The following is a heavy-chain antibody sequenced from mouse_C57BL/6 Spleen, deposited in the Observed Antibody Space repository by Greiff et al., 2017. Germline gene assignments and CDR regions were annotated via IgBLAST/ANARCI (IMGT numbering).Heavy chain of an antibody. CDR2: IHPSDSDT. CDR1: GYTFTSYW. D-gene: IGHD2-1*01. Sequence: VQLQQPGAELVKPGASVKVSCKASGYTFTSYWMHWVKQRPGQGLEWIGRIHPSDSDTNYNQKFKGKATLTVDKSSSTAYMQLSSLTSEDSVVYYCASIYYGNSWYFDVWGTGTTVTVSS. CDR3: ASIYYGNSWYFDV. J-gene: IGHJ1*03. V-gene: IGHV1-74*01.